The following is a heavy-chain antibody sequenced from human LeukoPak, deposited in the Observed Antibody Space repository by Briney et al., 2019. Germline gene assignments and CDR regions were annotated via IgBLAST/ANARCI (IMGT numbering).Heavy chain of an antibody. J-gene: IGHJ4*02. V-gene: IGHV1-18*01. CDR2: ISAYNGNT. Sequence: ASVKVSCTASGYTFINFGIYWVRQAPGQGLEWMGWISAYNGNTKYAQQFQGRVTMTTDTSTSTAYMELRSLRSGDTAVCYCARAHYGDPPGDYWGQGTLVTVSS. CDR3: ARAHYGDPPGDY. D-gene: IGHD4-17*01. CDR1: GYTFINFG.